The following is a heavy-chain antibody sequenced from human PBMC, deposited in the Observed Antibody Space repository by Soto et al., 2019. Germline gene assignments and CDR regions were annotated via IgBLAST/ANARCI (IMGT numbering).Heavy chain of an antibody. V-gene: IGHV1-69*12. D-gene: IGHD3-10*01. CDR1: GDSFSSYA. CDR2: IIPIFGTP. Sequence: QVHLVQSGAEVKKPGSSVKVSCKVSGDSFSSYAISWVRQAPGQGLEWMGGIIPIFGTPNYAQKFQGRITITADESTRSAYMDTSSLRLEDTALDYCVRDSGSPSPRPANWGQGTLVTVSS. J-gene: IGHJ4*02. CDR3: VRDSGSPSPRPAN.